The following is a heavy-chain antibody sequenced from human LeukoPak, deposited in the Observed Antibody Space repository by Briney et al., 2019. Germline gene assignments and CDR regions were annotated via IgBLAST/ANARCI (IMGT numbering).Heavy chain of an antibody. V-gene: IGHV3-30-3*01. CDR2: ISYDGSNK. J-gene: IGHJ5*02. D-gene: IGHD3-3*01. Sequence: GRSLRLSCAASGFTFSSYAMHWVRQAPGKGLEWVAVISYDGSNKYYADSVKGRFTISRDNSKNTLYLQMNSLRAEDTAVYYCAREYCDFWSGYSPFDPWGQGTLVTVSS. CDR3: AREYCDFWSGYSPFDP. CDR1: GFTFSSYA.